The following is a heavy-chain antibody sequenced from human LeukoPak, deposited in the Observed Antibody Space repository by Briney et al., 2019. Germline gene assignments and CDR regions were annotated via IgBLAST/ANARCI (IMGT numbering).Heavy chain of an antibody. D-gene: IGHD2-15*01. V-gene: IGHV3-15*01. J-gene: IGHJ4*02. CDR2: IRSKADGPTEFPKT. Sequence: PGGSLRLSCAASGFTFNLAWMSWVRQAPGKGLEWVARIRSKADGPTEFPKTEYATPVKDRFTISRDDSQNKVYLQMSSLGTEDTAVYYCTRGIGVIDYWGQGTLVTVSS. CDR3: TRGIGVIDY. CDR1: GFTFNLAW.